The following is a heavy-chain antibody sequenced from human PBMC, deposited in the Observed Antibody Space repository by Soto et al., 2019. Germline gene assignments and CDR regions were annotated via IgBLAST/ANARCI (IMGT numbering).Heavy chain of an antibody. CDR1: GGSISSGGYS. D-gene: IGHD5-18*01. Sequence: SETLSLTCAVSGGSISSGGYSWSWIRQPPGKGLEWIGYIYHSGSTYYNPSLKSRVTISVDRSKNQFSLKLSSVTAADTAVYYCARVKGVQLRMNYFDYWGQGTLVTVSS. CDR3: ARVKGVQLRMNYFDY. CDR2: IYHSGST. J-gene: IGHJ4*02. V-gene: IGHV4-30-2*01.